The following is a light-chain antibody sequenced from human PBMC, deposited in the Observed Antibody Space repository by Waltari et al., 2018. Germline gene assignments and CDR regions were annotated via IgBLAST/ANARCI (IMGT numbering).Light chain of an antibody. CDR2: YDS. V-gene: IGLV3-21*04. J-gene: IGLJ1*01. CDR1: HIESKS. CDR3: QVWDANTDPGV. Sequence: SYVLTQPPSVSVAPGKPASITCGGNHIESKSVHWYQQKPGQAPILVISYDSDRPSGIPERFSGSNSGNTATLTISRVEAGDEADYYCQVWDANTDPGVFGTGTEVTVL.